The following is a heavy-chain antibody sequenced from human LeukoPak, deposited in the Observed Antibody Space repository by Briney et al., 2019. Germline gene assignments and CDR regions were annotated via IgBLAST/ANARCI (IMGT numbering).Heavy chain of an antibody. CDR1: GDSVSSNSAA. J-gene: IGHJ6*03. Sequence: SQTLSLTCAISGDSVSSNSAAWNWIRQSPSRALEWLGRTYYRSKWYNDYAVSVKSRITINPDTSKNQFSLQLNSVTPEDTAVYYCARNRQLERLGGGQYYYYYMDVWGKGTTVTISS. CDR3: ARNRQLERLGGGQYYYYYMDV. V-gene: IGHV6-1*01. CDR2: TYYRSKWYN. D-gene: IGHD1-1*01.